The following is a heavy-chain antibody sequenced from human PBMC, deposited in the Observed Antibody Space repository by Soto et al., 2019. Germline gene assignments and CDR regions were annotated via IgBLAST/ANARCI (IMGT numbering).Heavy chain of an antibody. CDR3: ARGLNGYLHYFDY. J-gene: IGHJ4*02. CDR2: INAGNGNT. Sequence: QVQRVQSGAEVKKPGASVKVSCKASGYTFTSYAIHWVRQAPGQRLEWMGWINAGNGNTKYSQKFQGRVTITRDTSASTAYMELSSLRSEDTAVYYCARGLNGYLHYFDYWGQGTLVTVSS. CDR1: GYTFTSYA. V-gene: IGHV1-3*01. D-gene: IGHD5-18*01.